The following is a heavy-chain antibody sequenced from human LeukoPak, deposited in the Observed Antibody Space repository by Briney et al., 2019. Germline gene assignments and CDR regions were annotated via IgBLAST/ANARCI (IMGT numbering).Heavy chain of an antibody. CDR3: ARESIAAAHDY. CDR1: GYTFTDYA. D-gene: IGHD6-13*01. J-gene: IGHJ4*02. Sequence: GASVKVSCKASGYTFTDYAIHWVRPAPGQGLEWMGIINPSGGSTSYAQKFQGRVTMTRDTSTSTVYMALSSLRAEDTAVYYCARESIAAAHDYWGQGTLVTVSS. V-gene: IGHV1-46*03. CDR2: INPSGGST.